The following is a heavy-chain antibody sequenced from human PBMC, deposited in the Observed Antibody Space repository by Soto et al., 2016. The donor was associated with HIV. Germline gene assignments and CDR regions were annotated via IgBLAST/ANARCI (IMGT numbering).Heavy chain of an antibody. Sequence: QVQLVQSGAEVKKPGASVKVSCKASGYTFTSYDINWVRQATGQGLEWMGWMNPNSGNTGYAQKFQGRVTITRNTSISTAYMELSSLRSEDTAVYYCATSYYDSSGYSAYYYMDVWGKGTTVTVSS. CDR3: ATSYYDSSGYSAYYYMDV. CDR2: MNPNSGNT. D-gene: IGHD3-22*01. CDR1: GYTFTSYD. V-gene: IGHV1-8*03. J-gene: IGHJ6*03.